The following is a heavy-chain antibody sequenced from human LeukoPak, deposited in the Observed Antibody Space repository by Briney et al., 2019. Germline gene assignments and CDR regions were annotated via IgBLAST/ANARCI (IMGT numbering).Heavy chain of an antibody. CDR3: ARDPTILTYYYYGMDV. J-gene: IGHJ6*02. CDR2: INLSGGST. Sequence: GASVKVSCKASGYTFTGYYMHWVRQAPGQGLEWMGIINLSGGSTSYAQKFQGRVTMTRDTSTSTVYMELSSLRSEDTAVYYCARDPTILTYYYYGMDVWGQGTTVTVSS. V-gene: IGHV1-46*01. CDR1: GYTFTGYY. D-gene: IGHD3-3*01.